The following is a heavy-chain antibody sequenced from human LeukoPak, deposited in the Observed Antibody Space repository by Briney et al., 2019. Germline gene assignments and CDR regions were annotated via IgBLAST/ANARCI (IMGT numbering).Heavy chain of an antibody. D-gene: IGHD6-6*01. CDR1: GVSISSSYSY. J-gene: IGHJ4*02. CDR3: ARDKGTSYLSSFDY. Sequence: PSETLSLTCTVYGVSISSSYSYWGWIRQPPGMGLEWIGSIYYTGNTYYNASLKSQVSISIDTSKNQFSLKLTSVTAADTAVYYCARDKGTSYLSSFDYWGQGTLVTVSS. V-gene: IGHV4-39*02. CDR2: IYYTGNT.